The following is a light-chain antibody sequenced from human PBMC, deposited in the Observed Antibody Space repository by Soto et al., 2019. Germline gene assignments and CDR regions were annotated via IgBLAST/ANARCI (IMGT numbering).Light chain of an antibody. Sequence: DIQMTQSPSTLSASVGDRVTITCRASQSISSWLAWYQQKPGKAPKLLIYKACSLESRVPPRFSGSGSGTEFTLTISSLQPDAFATYFCQQYNSYSWTFGQGTKVDIK. V-gene: IGKV1-5*03. J-gene: IGKJ1*01. CDR2: KAC. CDR1: QSISSW. CDR3: QQYNSYSWT.